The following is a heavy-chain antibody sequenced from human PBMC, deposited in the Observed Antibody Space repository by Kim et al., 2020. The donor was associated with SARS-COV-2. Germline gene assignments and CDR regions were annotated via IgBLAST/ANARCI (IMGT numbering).Heavy chain of an antibody. Sequence: GGSLRLSCVVSGFTFDDFAMHWFRQGPTKGLEWVSGISWNGNSVVYADSVRGRFTISRDNGKNSLYLEMTSLRVEDTAVYFCAKGTGSGRSYKYVDYWGQGTRVPVSS. D-gene: IGHD3-10*01. CDR1: GFTFDDFA. J-gene: IGHJ4*02. CDR3: AKGTGSGRSYKYVDY. CDR2: ISWNGNSV. V-gene: IGHV3-9*01.